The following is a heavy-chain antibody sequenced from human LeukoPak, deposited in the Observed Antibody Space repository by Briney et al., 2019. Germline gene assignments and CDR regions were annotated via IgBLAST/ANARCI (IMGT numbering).Heavy chain of an antibody. D-gene: IGHD5-18*01. V-gene: IGHV4-59*08. CDR1: GGSMRSFY. Sequence: SETLSLTCNVSGGSMRSFYWSWIRQSPEKGLEWLGYIYYGGATNYNPSLASRVTISVDTSQNQFSLKLSSVTAADTAVYYCAASLDTAMVVFDYWGQGTLVTVSS. CDR2: IYYGGAT. CDR3: AASLDTAMVVFDY. J-gene: IGHJ4*02.